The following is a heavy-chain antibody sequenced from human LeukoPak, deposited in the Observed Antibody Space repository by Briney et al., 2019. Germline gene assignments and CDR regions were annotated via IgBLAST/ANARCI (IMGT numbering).Heavy chain of an antibody. CDR2: IIGGGGST. D-gene: IGHD2-2*01. J-gene: IGHJ4*02. CDR3: AHGAMYQLDY. V-gene: IGHV3-23*01. CDR1: GFPFGSHG. Sequence: GGSLRLSCAASGFPFGSHGMSWVRQAPGKGLEWVSGIIGGGGSTYYADSVKGRFTISGDNSRNTLSLQMNSLRAEDTAVYYCAHGAMYQLDYWGQGTLVTVSS.